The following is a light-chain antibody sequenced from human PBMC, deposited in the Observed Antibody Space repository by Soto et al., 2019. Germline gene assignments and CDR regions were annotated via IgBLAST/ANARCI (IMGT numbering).Light chain of an antibody. CDR3: QQYVTSPPSWT. J-gene: IGKJ1*01. V-gene: IGKV3-20*01. Sequence: ETVLTQSPGTLSLSPGERATLSCRASQSVSSNYLAWYQHKPGQAPRLLIYGASNSATGIPDRFSGSGSGTDFTLTISRLEPEDFAVYYCQQYVTSPPSWTFGQGTKVEVK. CDR2: GAS. CDR1: QSVSSNY.